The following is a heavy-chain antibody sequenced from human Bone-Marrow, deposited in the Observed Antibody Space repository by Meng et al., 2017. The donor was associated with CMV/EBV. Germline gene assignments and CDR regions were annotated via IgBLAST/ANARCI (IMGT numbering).Heavy chain of an antibody. CDR1: GLTASISH. CDR2: ICPDGT. CDR3: ATSWGTFDN. V-gene: IGHV3-53*01. Sequence: GGSLRLSCVVSGLTASISHMNWVRQAPGKGLEWVSVICPDGTHYAGFVKGRFTISRDDSKNIVYLQMNSLGVEDTALYYCATSWGTFDNWGQGTLVTVSS. D-gene: IGHD3-16*01. J-gene: IGHJ4*02.